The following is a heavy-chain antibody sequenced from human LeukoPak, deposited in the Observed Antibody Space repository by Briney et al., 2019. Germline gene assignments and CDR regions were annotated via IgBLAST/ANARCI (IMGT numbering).Heavy chain of an antibody. J-gene: IGHJ4*02. CDR3: ARDLGYYYDSSGYYRTTTDY. D-gene: IGHD3-22*01. CDR2: ISSSSSYI. V-gene: IGHV3-21*01. CDR1: GFTFSSYS. Sequence: GGSPRLSCAASGFTFSSYSMNWVRQAPGKGLEWVSSISSSSSYIYYADSVKGRFTISRDNAKNSLYLQMNSLRAEDTAVYYCARDLGYYYDSSGYYRTTTDYWGQGTLVTVSS.